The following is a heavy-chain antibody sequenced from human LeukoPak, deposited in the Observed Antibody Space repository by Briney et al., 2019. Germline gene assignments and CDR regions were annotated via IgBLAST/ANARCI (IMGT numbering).Heavy chain of an antibody. V-gene: IGHV4-30-4*01. Sequence: SQTLSLTCTVSGGSISSGDYYWSWIRQPPGKGLEWIGEINHSGSTNYNPSLKSRVTISVDTSKNQFSLKLSSVTAADTAVYYCARGDYYGSGSYYRALHWFDPWGQGTLVTVSS. CDR3: ARGDYYGSGSYYRALHWFDP. CDR2: INHSGST. D-gene: IGHD3-10*01. J-gene: IGHJ5*02. CDR1: GGSISSGDYY.